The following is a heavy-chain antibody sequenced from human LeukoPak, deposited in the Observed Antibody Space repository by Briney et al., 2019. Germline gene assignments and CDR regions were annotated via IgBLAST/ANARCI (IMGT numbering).Heavy chain of an antibody. D-gene: IGHD6-13*01. J-gene: IGHJ1*01. Sequence: GGSLRLSCAASGFTFSSYGMHWVRQAPGKGLEWVAFIRYDGSNKYYADSVKGRFTISRDNSKNTLYLQMNSLRAEDTAVYYCAKDATYSSSWYKRPPVYFQHWGQGTLVTVSS. CDR3: AKDATYSSSWYKRPPVYFQH. CDR2: IRYDGSNK. CDR1: GFTFSSYG. V-gene: IGHV3-30*02.